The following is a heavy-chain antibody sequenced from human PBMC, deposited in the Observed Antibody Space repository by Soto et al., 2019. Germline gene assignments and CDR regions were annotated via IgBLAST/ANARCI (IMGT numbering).Heavy chain of an antibody. Sequence: GGSLRLSCAASGFTFSSYAMSWVRQAPGKGLEWVSAISGSGGSTYYADSVKGRFTISRDNSKNTLYLQMNSLRAEDTAVYYCAKDLHGPDNDGWFGELFPDYYYYGMDVWGQGTTVTVSS. CDR3: AKDLHGPDNDGWFGELFPDYYYYGMDV. J-gene: IGHJ6*02. V-gene: IGHV3-23*01. CDR1: GFTFSSYA. CDR2: ISGSGGST. D-gene: IGHD3-10*01.